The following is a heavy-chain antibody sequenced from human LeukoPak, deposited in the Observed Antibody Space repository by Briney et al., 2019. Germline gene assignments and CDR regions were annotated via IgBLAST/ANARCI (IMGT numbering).Heavy chain of an antibody. Sequence: PGGSLRLSCAASGFTFSSYGMHWVRQAPGKGLEWVAVISYDGSNKYYADSVKGRFTISRDNSKNTLYLQMNSLRAEDTAVYYCAKDFVPRGLTVAGDYWGQGTLVTVSS. CDR2: ISYDGSNK. J-gene: IGHJ4*02. V-gene: IGHV3-30*18. D-gene: IGHD6-19*01. CDR1: GFTFSSYG. CDR3: AKDFVPRGLTVAGDY.